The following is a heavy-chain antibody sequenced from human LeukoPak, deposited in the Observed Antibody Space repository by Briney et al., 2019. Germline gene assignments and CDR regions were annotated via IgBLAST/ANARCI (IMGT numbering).Heavy chain of an antibody. CDR1: GFTFSDYY. J-gene: IGHJ4*02. CDR3: AILYCGGDCYPI. D-gene: IGHD2-21*02. CDR2: ISSSGSTI. Sequence: GGSLRLSCAASGFTFSDYYMSWIRQAPGKGLEWVSYISSSGSTIYYADSVKGRFTISRDNAKNSLYLQMNSLRAEDTALYYCAILYCGGDCYPIWGQGTLVTVSS. V-gene: IGHV3-11*01.